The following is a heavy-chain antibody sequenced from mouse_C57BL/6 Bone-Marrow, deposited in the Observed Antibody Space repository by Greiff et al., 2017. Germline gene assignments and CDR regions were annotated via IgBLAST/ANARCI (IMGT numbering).Heavy chain of an antibody. Sequence: VQLQQSGPELVKPGASVKISCKASGYTFTDYYMNWVKQSHGKSLEWIGDINPNNGGTSYNQKFKGKATLTVDKSSSTAYMELRSLTSEDSAVYYCARSLYEDYFDYWGQGTTLTVSS. V-gene: IGHV1-26*01. CDR1: GYTFTDYY. D-gene: IGHD1-3*01. CDR2: INPNNGGT. CDR3: ARSLYEDYFDY. J-gene: IGHJ2*01.